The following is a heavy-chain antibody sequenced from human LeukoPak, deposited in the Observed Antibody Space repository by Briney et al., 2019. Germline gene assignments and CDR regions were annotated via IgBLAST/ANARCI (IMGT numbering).Heavy chain of an antibody. V-gene: IGHV3-23*01. J-gene: IGHJ4*02. CDR2: VSTNGDVT. Sequence: GGSLRLSCVASGLTFNSHSMSWVRQAPGMGLEWVSVVSTNGDVTFYADSVKGRFTFSRDNSENTLFLQMNSLRAEDTAVYYCAKLSLSGRSQSADYWGQGTLVTVSS. CDR3: AKLSLSGRSQSADY. CDR1: GLTFNSHS. D-gene: IGHD3-10*01.